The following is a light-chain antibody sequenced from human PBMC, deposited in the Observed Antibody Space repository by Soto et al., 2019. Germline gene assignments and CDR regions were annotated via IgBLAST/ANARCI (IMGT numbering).Light chain of an antibody. Sequence: EIEMTQSPSTLSASPGERATISCRASQSISSELAWYQQKPGQPPRLLIYGASTWATGVPARFTGSGSGSDFTLTISGLHSEDFAVYYCQQGHNWPHTFGQGTRLEI. CDR2: GAS. J-gene: IGKJ2*01. CDR1: QSISSE. V-gene: IGKV3-15*01. CDR3: QQGHNWPHT.